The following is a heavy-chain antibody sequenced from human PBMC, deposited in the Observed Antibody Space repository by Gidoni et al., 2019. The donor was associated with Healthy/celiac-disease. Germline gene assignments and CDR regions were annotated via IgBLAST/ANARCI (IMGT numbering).Heavy chain of an antibody. CDR2: INPNSGGT. V-gene: IGHV1-2*02. CDR3: AGADYDFWSGYPY. J-gene: IGHJ4*02. D-gene: IGHD3-3*01. CDR1: GSTFTGYS. Sequence: QVQLVQSGAEVKKPGASVKVSCKASGSTFTGYSMHWVRQAPGQGLEWMGWINPNSGGTNYAQKFQGRVTMTRDTSISTAYMELSRLRSDDTAVYYCAGADYDFWSGYPYWGQGTLVTVSS.